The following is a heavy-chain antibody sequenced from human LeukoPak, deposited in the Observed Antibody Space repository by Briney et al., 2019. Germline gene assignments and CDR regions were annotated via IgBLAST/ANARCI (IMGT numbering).Heavy chain of an antibody. J-gene: IGHJ6*03. D-gene: IGHD6-13*01. CDR3: ARDSSSWYVHYYYYMDV. CDR1: GGSISSSSYY. Sequence: SETLSLTCTVSGGSISSSSYYWGWIRQPPGKGLAWIGSIYYTGSTYYNPSLKSRVTISVDTSKNQFSLKLSSVTAADTAVYYCARDSSSWYVHYYYYMDVWGKGTTVTVSS. V-gene: IGHV4-39*07. CDR2: IYYTGST.